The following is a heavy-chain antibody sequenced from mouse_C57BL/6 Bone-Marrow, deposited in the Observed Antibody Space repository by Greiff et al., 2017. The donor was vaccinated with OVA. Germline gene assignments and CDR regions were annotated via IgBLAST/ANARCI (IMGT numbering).Heavy chain of an antibody. J-gene: IGHJ2*01. D-gene: IGHD1-1*01. Sequence: VQLKESGPGMVKPSQSLSLTCTVTGYSITSGYDWHWLRHFPGNKLEWMGYISYSGSTNSNPSLKSRISITHDTSKNHFFLKLNSVTTEDTATYYCGRGGNYDGSSYVYFDYWGQGTTLTVSS. V-gene: IGHV3-1*01. CDR2: ISYSGST. CDR3: GRGGNYDGSSYVYFDY. CDR1: GYSITSGYD.